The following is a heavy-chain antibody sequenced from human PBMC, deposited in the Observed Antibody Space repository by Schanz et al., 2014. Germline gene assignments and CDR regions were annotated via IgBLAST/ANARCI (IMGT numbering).Heavy chain of an antibody. CDR1: GFTFSSYA. Sequence: EVQLLESGGGLVQPGGSLRLSCAASGFTFSSYAMSWVRQAPGKGLEWVSAISGSGGSTYYADSVKGRFTISRDNSKNTLFLQMNSLRAEDTAVYYCARDGYSVVVISPTESFDIWGQGTRVTVSS. J-gene: IGHJ3*02. D-gene: IGHD2-21*01. V-gene: IGHV3-23*01. CDR2: ISGSGGST. CDR3: ARDGYSVVVISPTESFDI.